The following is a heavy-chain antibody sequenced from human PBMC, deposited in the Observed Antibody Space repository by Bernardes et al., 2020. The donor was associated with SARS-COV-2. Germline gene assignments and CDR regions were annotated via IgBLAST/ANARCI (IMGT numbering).Heavy chain of an antibody. CDR2: IKQDGSEK. J-gene: IGHJ4*02. D-gene: IGHD6-19*01. Sequence: GWSLRRSCAASGFTFSSYWMSWVRQAPGKGLEWVANIKQDGSEKYYVDSVKGRFTISRDNAKNSLYLQMNSLRAEDTAVYYCARDHSSGWYGEDYWGQGTLVTVSS. CDR1: GFTFSSYW. CDR3: ARDHSSGWYGEDY. V-gene: IGHV3-7*01.